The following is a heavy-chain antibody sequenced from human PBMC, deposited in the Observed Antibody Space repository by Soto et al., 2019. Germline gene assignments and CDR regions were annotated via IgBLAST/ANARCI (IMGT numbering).Heavy chain of an antibody. Sequence: ASVKVSCKASGYTFTGYYMHWVRQAPGQGLEWMGWINPNSGGTNYAQKFQGWVTMTRDTFISTAYMELSRLRSDDTAVYYCARGSLVGATIDDAFDIWGQGTMVTIS. J-gene: IGHJ3*02. CDR1: GYTFTGYY. D-gene: IGHD1-26*01. CDR3: ARGSLVGATIDDAFDI. CDR2: INPNSGGT. V-gene: IGHV1-2*04.